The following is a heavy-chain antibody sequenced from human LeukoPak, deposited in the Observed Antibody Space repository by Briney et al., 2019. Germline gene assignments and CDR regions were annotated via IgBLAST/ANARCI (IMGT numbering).Heavy chain of an antibody. J-gene: IGHJ4*02. CDR3: ARGGGPHDSSGFDY. CDR1: GYTFTGYY. CDR2: MNPNSGNT. V-gene: IGHV1-8*02. D-gene: IGHD3-22*01. Sequence: ASVKVSCKASGYTFTGYYMHWVRQATGQGLEWMGWMNPNSGNTGYAQKFQGRVTMTRNTSISTAYMELSSLRSEDTAVYYCARGGGPHDSSGFDYWGQGTLVTVSS.